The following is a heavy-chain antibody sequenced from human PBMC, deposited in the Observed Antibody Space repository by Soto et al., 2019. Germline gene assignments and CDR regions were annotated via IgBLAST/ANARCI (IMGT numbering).Heavy chain of an antibody. CDR3: ARGMYKSGWNLDL. D-gene: IGHD6-19*01. CDR2: ISGGGATT. J-gene: IGHJ5*02. V-gene: IGHV3-23*01. Sequence: GWSLRLSCAASGFTFSYYAMSWVRQTPGTGLEWVSGISGGGATTYYAASVKGRFTISRDNSKNTLYLQMNSLRAEDTAVYYCARGMYKSGWNLDLWGQGIVVTVSS. CDR1: GFTFSYYA.